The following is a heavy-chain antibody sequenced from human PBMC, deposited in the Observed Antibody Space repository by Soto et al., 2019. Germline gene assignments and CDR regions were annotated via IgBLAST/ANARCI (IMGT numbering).Heavy chain of an antibody. CDR3: ATAEPRIAALFNWFDP. V-gene: IGHV1-18*01. CDR1: GYTFTSYG. CDR2: ISAYNGDT. Sequence: QVQMVQSGAEVKKPGASVKVSCKASGYTFTSYGISWVRQAPGQGLEWMGWISAYNGDTNYAQKLQGRVTMTTDTSTSKAYMELRSLRSDDTAVYYCATAEPRIAALFNWFDPWGQETLVTVSS. J-gene: IGHJ5*02. D-gene: IGHD6-13*01.